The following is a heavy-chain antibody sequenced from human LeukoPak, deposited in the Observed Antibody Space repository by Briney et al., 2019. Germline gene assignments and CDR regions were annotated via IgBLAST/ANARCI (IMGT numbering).Heavy chain of an antibody. CDR2: IIPIFGTA. CDR1: GGTFSSYA. CDR3: ARGGGGSFAVLTGLIGAFDI. Sequence: ASVKVSCKASGGTFSSYAISWVRQAPGQGLEWMGGIIPIFGTANYAQKFQGRVTITADKSTSTAYMELSSLRSEDTAVYYCARGGGGSFAVLTGLIGAFDIWGQGTMVTVSS. D-gene: IGHD2-15*01. J-gene: IGHJ3*02. V-gene: IGHV1-69*06.